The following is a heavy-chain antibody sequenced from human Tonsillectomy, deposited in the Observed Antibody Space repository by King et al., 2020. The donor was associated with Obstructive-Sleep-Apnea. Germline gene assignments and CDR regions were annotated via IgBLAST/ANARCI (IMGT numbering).Heavy chain of an antibody. V-gene: IGHV3-23*04. D-gene: IGHD3-3*01. CDR2: ISGSADST. Sequence: VQLVESGGGLVQPGGSLRLSCAASGFTFSSFVMNWVRQAPGKGLEWVSGISGSADSTYYADSVKGRFTISRDNSKHTLYLQMNSLRAEDTALYYCARSYDFWGGPHDWGQGTLVTVSS. J-gene: IGHJ4*02. CDR1: GFTFSSFV. CDR3: ARSYDFWGGPHD.